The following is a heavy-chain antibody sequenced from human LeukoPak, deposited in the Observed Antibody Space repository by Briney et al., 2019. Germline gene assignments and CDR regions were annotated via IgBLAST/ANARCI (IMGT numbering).Heavy chain of an antibody. CDR2: ISGSGGSI. J-gene: IGHJ4*02. V-gene: IGHV3-23*01. Sequence: GGSLRLSCAVSGFTFSTYAMSWVRQAPGKGLEWVSAISGSGGSIYYADSVKGRLTISRDNSKNTLYLQMNSLRAEDTAVYYCAKIVAISGRPREGFDYWGQGTLVTVSS. D-gene: IGHD1-26*01. CDR1: GFTFSTYA. CDR3: AKIVAISGRPREGFDY.